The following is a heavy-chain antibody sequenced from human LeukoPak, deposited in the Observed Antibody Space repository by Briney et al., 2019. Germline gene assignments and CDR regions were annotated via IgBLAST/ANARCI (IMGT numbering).Heavy chain of an antibody. Sequence: PSQTLSLTCTVSGGSISSGSYYWSWIRQPAGKGLEWIGRIYTSGSTNYNPSLKSRVTIPVDTSKNQFSLKLSSVTAADTAVYYCARDAKNYYDSSGTTHSGPWGRGTLVTVSS. CDR1: GGSISSGSYY. V-gene: IGHV4-61*02. J-gene: IGHJ2*01. D-gene: IGHD3-22*01. CDR2: IYTSGST. CDR3: ARDAKNYYDSSGTTHSGP.